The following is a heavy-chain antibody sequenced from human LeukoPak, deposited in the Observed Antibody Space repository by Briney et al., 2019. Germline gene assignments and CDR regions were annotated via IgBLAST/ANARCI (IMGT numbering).Heavy chain of an antibody. CDR1: GFTFSSYA. CDR3: AKDREYSTSKYFDY. CDR2: ISGSGGST. V-gene: IGHV3-23*01. D-gene: IGHD6-6*01. J-gene: IGHJ4*02. Sequence: GGSLRLSCAASGFTFSSYALNWVRQTPGKGLEWVSGISGSGGSTYYVDSVKGRFTISRDNSKNTLYLQMNSLRAEDTAVYYCAKDREYSTSKYFDYWGQGTLVTVSS.